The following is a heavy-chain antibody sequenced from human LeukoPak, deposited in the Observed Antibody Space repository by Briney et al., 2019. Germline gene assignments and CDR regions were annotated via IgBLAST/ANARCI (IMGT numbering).Heavy chain of an antibody. Sequence: SETLSLTCTVSGGSISSHYWSWIRQPPGKGLEWIGYIYYSGSTNYNPSLKSRVTISVDTSKNQFSLKLSSVTAADTAVYYCARDTYHYDSSGYSNWFDPWGQGTLVTVSS. CDR1: GGSISSHY. CDR2: IYYSGST. J-gene: IGHJ5*02. V-gene: IGHV4-59*11. D-gene: IGHD3-22*01. CDR3: ARDTYHYDSSGYSNWFDP.